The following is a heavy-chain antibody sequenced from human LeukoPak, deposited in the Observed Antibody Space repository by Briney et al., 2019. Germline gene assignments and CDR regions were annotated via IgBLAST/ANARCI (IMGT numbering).Heavy chain of an antibody. V-gene: IGHV3-23*01. CDR3: AKDHDSSGYLSDDAFDI. CDR1: GFTFSSYA. Sequence: GGSLRLSCAASGFTFSSYAMSWVRQAPGKGLEWVSLISGSGGSTYYADSVKGRLTISRDNSKNTLYLQMNSLRAEDTAVYYCAKDHDSSGYLSDDAFDIWGQGTMVTVSS. D-gene: IGHD3-22*01. J-gene: IGHJ3*02. CDR2: ISGSGGST.